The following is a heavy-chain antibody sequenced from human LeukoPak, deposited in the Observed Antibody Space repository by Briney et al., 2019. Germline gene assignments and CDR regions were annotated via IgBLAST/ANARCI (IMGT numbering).Heavy chain of an antibody. D-gene: IGHD3-3*01. Sequence: SETLSLTCTVSGGSISSYYWSWIRQPPGKGLEWIGYIYYSGSTNYNPSLKSRATISVDTSKNQFSLKLSSVTAADTAVYHCARDSAISGFDPWGQGTLVTVSS. V-gene: IGHV4-59*01. CDR2: IYYSGST. J-gene: IGHJ5*02. CDR3: ARDSAISGFDP. CDR1: GGSISSYY.